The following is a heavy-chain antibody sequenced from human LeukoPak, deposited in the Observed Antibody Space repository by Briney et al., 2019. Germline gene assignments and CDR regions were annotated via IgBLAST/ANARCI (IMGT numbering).Heavy chain of an antibody. J-gene: IGHJ3*02. CDR3: AIAALVAFDI. Sequence: PGGSLRLSCAASGFNFSSYSMLWVRQAPGKGLEWVSSISSCSRYIYYADSVKGRFTISIDNAKNSLYMQMNSLRAEDTAVYYCAIAALVAFDIWGQGTMVTVSS. CDR2: ISSCSRYI. V-gene: IGHV3-21*01. D-gene: IGHD5-18*01. CDR1: GFNFSSYS.